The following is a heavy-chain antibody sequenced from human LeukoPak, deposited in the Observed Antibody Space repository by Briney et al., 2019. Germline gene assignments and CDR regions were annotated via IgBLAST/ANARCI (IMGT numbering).Heavy chain of an antibody. CDR2: IKSKTDGGTT. CDR1: GFTFSNAW. Sequence: GGSLRLSCAASGFTFSNAWMSWVRQAPGKGLEWIGRIKSKTDGGTTDYAAPVKGRFTISRDDSKNTLYLQMNSLKTEDTAVYHCTTDLWVVGTFDYWGQGTLVTVSS. V-gene: IGHV3-15*01. CDR3: TTDLWVVGTFDY. D-gene: IGHD5-12*01. J-gene: IGHJ4*02.